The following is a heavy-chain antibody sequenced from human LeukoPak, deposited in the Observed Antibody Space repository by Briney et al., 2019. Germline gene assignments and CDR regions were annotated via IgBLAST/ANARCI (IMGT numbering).Heavy chain of an antibody. V-gene: IGHV4-59*01. CDR2: IYYSGST. J-gene: IGHJ2*01. CDR3: TSTVTTTAVCYFDL. D-gene: IGHD4-17*01. Sequence: PSETLSLTCTVSGGSISSYYWSWIRQPPGKGLEWIGYIYYSGSTNYNPSLKSRVTISVDTSKNQFSLKLSSVTAADTAVYYCTSTVTTTAVCYFDLWGRGTLVTVSS. CDR1: GGSISSYY.